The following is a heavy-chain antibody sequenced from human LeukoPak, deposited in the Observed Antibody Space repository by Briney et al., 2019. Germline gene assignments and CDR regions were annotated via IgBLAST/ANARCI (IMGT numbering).Heavy chain of an antibody. Sequence: GGSLRLSCAASGFTFSSYSMNWVRQAPGKGLEWVSAISGSGGSTYYADSVKGRFTISRDNSKNTPYLQMNSLRAEDTAVYYCAKDLVVAAGYYYYGMDVWGQGTTVTVSS. V-gene: IGHV3-23*01. CDR3: AKDLVVAAGYYYYGMDV. D-gene: IGHD2-15*01. CDR1: GFTFSSYS. CDR2: ISGSGGST. J-gene: IGHJ6*02.